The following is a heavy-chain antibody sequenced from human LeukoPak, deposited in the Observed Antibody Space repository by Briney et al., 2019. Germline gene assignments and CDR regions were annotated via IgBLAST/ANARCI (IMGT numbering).Heavy chain of an antibody. CDR1: GFTFSSYA. D-gene: IGHD6-19*01. CDR3: ARGIAVAGTFGWFDP. J-gene: IGHJ5*02. Sequence: GGSLRLSCAASGFTFSSYAMHWVRQAPGKGLEWVAVISYDGSNKYYVDSVKGRFTIPRDNSKNTLYLQMNSLRAEDTAVYYCARGIAVAGTFGWFDPWGQGTLVTVSS. CDR2: ISYDGSNK. V-gene: IGHV3-30-3*01.